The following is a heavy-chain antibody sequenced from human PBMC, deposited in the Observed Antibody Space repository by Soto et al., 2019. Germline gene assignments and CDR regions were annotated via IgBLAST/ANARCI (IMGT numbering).Heavy chain of an antibody. J-gene: IGHJ4*02. CDR1: GGSISNGGYY. CDR3: ARNQIKYYDKISGSLYFFDS. Sequence: ASETLSLTCTVSGGSISNGGYYWSWIRQHPGKGLEGIGDIYYSGSTFYNSSLKGRVTISIDTSKNQFSLNLRSVTAADTAVYYCARNQIKYYDKISGSLYFFDSWGQGTLVTVSS. D-gene: IGHD3-16*01. CDR2: IYYSGST. V-gene: IGHV4-31*03.